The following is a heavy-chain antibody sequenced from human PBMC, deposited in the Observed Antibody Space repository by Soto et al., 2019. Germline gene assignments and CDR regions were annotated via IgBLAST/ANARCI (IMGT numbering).Heavy chain of an antibody. J-gene: IGHJ6*02. CDR1: GYTFTSYG. CDR3: ARDQGIAVAGRGDYYGMDV. CDR2: ISAYNGNT. D-gene: IGHD6-19*01. Sequence: ASVKVSCKASGYTFTSYGISWVRQAPGQGAEWMGWISAYNGNTNYAQKLQGRVSMTTDTSTSTAYMELRRLRSDDTAGYYCARDQGIAVAGRGDYYGMDVWGQGTTVTVSS. V-gene: IGHV1-18*04.